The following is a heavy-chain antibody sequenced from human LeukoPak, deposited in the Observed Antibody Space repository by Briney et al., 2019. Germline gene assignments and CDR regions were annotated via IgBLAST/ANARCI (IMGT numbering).Heavy chain of an antibody. CDR2: ISGSGGST. CDR1: GFTFSSYS. D-gene: IGHD3-9*01. CDR3: AKMGHDILTGYNWFDP. J-gene: IGHJ5*02. Sequence: PGGSLRLPCAASGFTFSSYSMNWVRQAPGKGLEWVSAISGSGGSTYYADSVKGRFTISRDNSKNTLYLQMNSLRAEDTAVYYCAKMGHDILTGYNWFDPWGQGTLVTVPS. V-gene: IGHV3-23*01.